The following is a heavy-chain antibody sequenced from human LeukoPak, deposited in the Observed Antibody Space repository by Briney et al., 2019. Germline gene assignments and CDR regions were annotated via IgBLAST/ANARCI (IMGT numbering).Heavy chain of an antibody. CDR1: GGSISSYY. Sequence: SETLSLTCTVSGGSISSYYWSWIRQPAGKGLEWIGRIYTSGSTNYNPSLKSRVTMSVDTSKNQFSLKLSSETAADTAVYYCASYCSSTSCKRAFDIWGQGTMVTVSS. D-gene: IGHD2-2*01. CDR3: ASYCSSTSCKRAFDI. V-gene: IGHV4-4*07. J-gene: IGHJ3*02. CDR2: IYTSGST.